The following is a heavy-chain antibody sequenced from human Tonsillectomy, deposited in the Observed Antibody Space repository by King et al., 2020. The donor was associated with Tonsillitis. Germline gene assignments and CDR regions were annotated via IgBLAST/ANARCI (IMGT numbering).Heavy chain of an antibody. CDR2: ISDDGSNK. V-gene: IGHV3-30*01. Sequence: VQLVESGGGVVQPGRSLRLSCAASGFTFSSYAMHWVRQAPGKGLEWVAVISDDGSNKYYADSVKGRFTISRDNSKNTLYLQMNRLRAEDTAVYYCARDRIAVAGQSFDYWGQGTLVTVSS. CDR1: GFTFSSYA. J-gene: IGHJ4*02. CDR3: ARDRIAVAGQSFDY. D-gene: IGHD6-19*01.